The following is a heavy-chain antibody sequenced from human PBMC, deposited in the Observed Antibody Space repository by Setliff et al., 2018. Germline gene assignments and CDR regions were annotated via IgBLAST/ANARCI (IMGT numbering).Heavy chain of an antibody. CDR1: GYTFSRYW. J-gene: IGHJ6*02. D-gene: IGHD3-10*01. V-gene: IGHV3-7*01. CDR2: IKQDGSEK. Sequence: HPGGSLRLSCAASGYTFSRYWMSWVRQAPGKGLEWVANIKQDGSEKYYVDSVKGRFTISRDNAKNSLYLQMNSLRAEDTAVYYCARDHVYGSQYYYYYYYGMDVWGQGTTVTVSS. CDR3: ARDHVYGSQYYYYYYYGMDV.